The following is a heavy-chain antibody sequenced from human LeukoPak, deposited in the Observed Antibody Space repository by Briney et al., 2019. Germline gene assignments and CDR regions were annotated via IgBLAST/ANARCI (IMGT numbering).Heavy chain of an antibody. D-gene: IGHD6-19*01. CDR3: ARSSGWFDY. V-gene: IGHV4-30-4*07. Sequence: RASQTLSLTCAVSGGSISSGGYSWNWIRQPPGKGLEWIGYIYYSGSTYYNPSLKSRVTISVDTSKNQFSLKLSSVTAADTAVYYCARSSGWFDYWGQGTLVTVSS. J-gene: IGHJ4*02. CDR2: IYYSGST. CDR1: GGSISSGGYS.